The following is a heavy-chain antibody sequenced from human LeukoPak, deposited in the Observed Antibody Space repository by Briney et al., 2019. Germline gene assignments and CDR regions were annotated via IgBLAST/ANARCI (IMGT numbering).Heavy chain of an antibody. Sequence: KTSETLSLTCTVSGGSISSSTYYWGWIRQPPGKGLEWIGNIYYGGSTFYNPSLKSRVTISLDTSKNQFSLKLSSVTAADTAVYFCARQCSSTSCYSHWGQGTLVTVSS. V-gene: IGHV4-39*01. CDR1: GGSISSSTYY. D-gene: IGHD2-2*01. J-gene: IGHJ4*02. CDR2: IYYGGST. CDR3: ARQCSSTSCYSH.